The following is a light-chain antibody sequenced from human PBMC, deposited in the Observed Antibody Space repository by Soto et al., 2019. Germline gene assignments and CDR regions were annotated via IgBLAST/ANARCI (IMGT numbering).Light chain of an antibody. CDR2: GNS. V-gene: IGLV1-40*01. J-gene: IGLJ2*01. CDR3: QSYDSSLSGPVV. Sequence: QSVLTQPPSVSGAPGQRVTISCTGSSSNIGAGYDVHWYQQLPGTAPKLLIYGNSNRPSEVPDRFSGSKSGTSASLAITGLQAEDEADYYCQSYDSSLSGPVVFGGGTKLTVL. CDR1: SSNIGAGYD.